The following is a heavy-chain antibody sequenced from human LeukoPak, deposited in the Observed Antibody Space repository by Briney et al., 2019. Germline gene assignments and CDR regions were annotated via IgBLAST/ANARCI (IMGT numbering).Heavy chain of an antibody. CDR2: IIPIFGTA. CDR1: GGTFSSCA. D-gene: IGHD1-26*01. V-gene: IGHV1-69*13. Sequence: SVQVSCKASGGTFSSCAISWVRQAPGQGLEWMGGIIPIFGTANYAQKFQGRVAITADESTSTAYMELSSLRSEDTAVYYCATMYSGSYYSPLDYWGQGTLVTVSS. CDR3: ATMYSGSYYSPLDY. J-gene: IGHJ4*02.